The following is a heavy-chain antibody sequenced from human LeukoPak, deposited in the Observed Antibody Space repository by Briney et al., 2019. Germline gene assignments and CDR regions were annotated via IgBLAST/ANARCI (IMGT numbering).Heavy chain of an antibody. CDR1: GFTFSSYE. D-gene: IGHD3-9*01. J-gene: IGHJ4*02. CDR3: AGVDILTGVSRY. Sequence: GALRLSCAASGFTFSSYEMNWVRQAPGKGREGVSDISSSGNIIYYAASVKGRFTISRDNAKNSLYLQMNSLRAEDTAVYYCAGVDILTGVSRYWGQGTLVTVSS. CDR2: ISSSGNII. V-gene: IGHV3-48*03.